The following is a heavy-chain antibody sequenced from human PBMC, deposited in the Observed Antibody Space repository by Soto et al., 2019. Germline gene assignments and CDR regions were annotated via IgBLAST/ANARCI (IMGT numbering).Heavy chain of an antibody. V-gene: IGHV3-23*01. CDR1: GFTFSSYA. J-gene: IGHJ4*02. Sequence: GGSLRLSCAASGFTFSSYAMSWVRQAPGKGLEWVSAISGSGGSTYYADSVKGRFTISRDNSKNTLYLQMNSLRAEDTAVYYCAKVVRYYDSSGYYYAPFDYWGQGTLVTVSS. D-gene: IGHD3-22*01. CDR2: ISGSGGST. CDR3: AKVVRYYDSSGYYYAPFDY.